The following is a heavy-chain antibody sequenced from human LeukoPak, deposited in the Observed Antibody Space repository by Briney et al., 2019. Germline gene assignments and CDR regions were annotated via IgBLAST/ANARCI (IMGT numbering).Heavy chain of an antibody. J-gene: IGHJ4*02. D-gene: IGHD3-22*01. V-gene: IGHV3-23*01. CDR3: ARAQLQRLLLDY. CDR2: TSSSDAGT. CDR1: GFTLSTYA. Sequence: GGSLRLSCAASGFTLSTYAMSWVRQTPGKGLEWVAATSSSDAGTYHADSVRGRFTISRDNAKNSLYLQMNSLRAEDTAVYYCARAQLQRLLLDYWGQGTLVTVSS.